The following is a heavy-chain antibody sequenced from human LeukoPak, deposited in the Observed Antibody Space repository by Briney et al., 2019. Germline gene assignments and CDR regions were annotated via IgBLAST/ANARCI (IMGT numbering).Heavy chain of an antibody. Sequence: GGSLRLSCAASGFTDSSNYMSWVRQAPGKALEWVSVISSGGSTYYADSVKGRFTISRHNSKNTLSLQMNSLRAEDTAVYYCAASTIAVAGFDYWGQGTLVTVSS. CDR3: AASTIAVAGFDY. D-gene: IGHD6-19*01. CDR1: GFTDSSNY. V-gene: IGHV3-53*04. CDR2: ISSGGST. J-gene: IGHJ4*02.